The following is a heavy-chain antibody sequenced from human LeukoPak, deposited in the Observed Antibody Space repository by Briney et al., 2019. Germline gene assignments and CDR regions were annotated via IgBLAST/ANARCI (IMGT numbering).Heavy chain of an antibody. D-gene: IGHD6-19*01. V-gene: IGHV1-8*03. J-gene: IGHJ4*02. CDR2: MNPNSGNT. CDR3: AIGGILAGTFRIDY. Sequence: ASVKVSCKASGYTFTSYDINWVRQATGQGLEGMGWMNPNSGNTGYAQKFQGRVTITRNTSISTAYMELSSLRSEDTGVYYYAIGGILAGTFRIDYWGQGTLVTVSS. CDR1: GYTFTSYD.